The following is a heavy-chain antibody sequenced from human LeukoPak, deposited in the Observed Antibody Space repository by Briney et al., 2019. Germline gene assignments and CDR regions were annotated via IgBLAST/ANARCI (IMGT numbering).Heavy chain of an antibody. CDR1: GFTFSSYG. CDR3: AKDMACSSSLAEDY. CDR2: ISYDGSNK. J-gene: IGHJ4*02. D-gene: IGHD6-6*01. V-gene: IGHV3-30*18. Sequence: GRSLRLSCAASGFTFSSYGMHWVRQAPGKGLEWVAVISYDGSNKYYADSVKGRFTISRDNSKNTLYLQMNSLRAEDTAVYYCAKDMACSSSLAEDYWGQGTLVTVSS.